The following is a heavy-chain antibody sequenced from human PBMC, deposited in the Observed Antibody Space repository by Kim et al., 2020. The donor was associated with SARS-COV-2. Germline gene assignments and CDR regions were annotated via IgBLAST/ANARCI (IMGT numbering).Heavy chain of an antibody. CDR3: ARGLDQQLVRVDFDY. J-gene: IGHJ4*02. D-gene: IGHD6-13*01. V-gene: IGHV4-34*01. Sequence: PALKSRVTISVDTSKNQFSLKLSSVTAADTAVYYCARGLDQQLVRVDFDYWGQGTLVTVSS.